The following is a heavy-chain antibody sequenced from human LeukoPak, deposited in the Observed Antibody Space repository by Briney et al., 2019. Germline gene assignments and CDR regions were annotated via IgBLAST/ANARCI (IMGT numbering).Heavy chain of an antibody. CDR1: GGSFSGYY. Sequence: PSETLSLTCAVYGGSFSGYYWSWIRQPPGKGLEWIGEINHSGSTNYNPSLKSRVTISVDTSKNQFSLKLSSVTAADTAVYYCVRYYSSTSCDRGGFDPWGQGTLVTVSS. CDR3: VRYYSSTSCDRGGFDP. J-gene: IGHJ5*02. V-gene: IGHV4-34*01. D-gene: IGHD2-2*01. CDR2: INHSGST.